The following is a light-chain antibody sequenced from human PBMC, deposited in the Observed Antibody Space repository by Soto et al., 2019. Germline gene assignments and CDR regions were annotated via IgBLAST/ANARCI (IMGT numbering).Light chain of an antibody. J-gene: IGKJ5*01. CDR3: QQSYSTLRIT. CDR1: QSISSY. Sequence: DIQMTQSPSSLSASVGDRVTITCRASQSISSYLNWYQQKPGKAPKLLIYAASSLQSGVPSRFSGSGSGTDFTLTISSLQPEDFATYFCQQSYSTLRITFVQGTRLEIK. V-gene: IGKV1-39*01. CDR2: AAS.